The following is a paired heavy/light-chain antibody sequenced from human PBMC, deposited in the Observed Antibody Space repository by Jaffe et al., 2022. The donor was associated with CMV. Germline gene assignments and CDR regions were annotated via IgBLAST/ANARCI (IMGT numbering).Heavy chain of an antibody. Sequence: QVQLVESGGGVVQPGRSLRLSCAASGFTFSSHGMHWVRQAPGKGLEWVAVLSFDGSNRYYADSVKGRFTISRDNSKNTLFLQMNSLRAEDTAVYYCAKDGGSCHFECSDTFGMDVWGQGTTVTVSS. V-gene: IGHV3-30*18. CDR1: GFTFSSHG. CDR3: AKDGGSCHFECSDTFGMDV. J-gene: IGHJ6*02. CDR2: LSFDGSNR. D-gene: IGHD2-15*01.
Light chain of an antibody. Sequence: SSELTQDPAVSVALGQTVRITCQGDSLRRYYASWYQQKPGQAPILVIYGKNNRPSGIPDRFSGSTSGNTASLTITGAQAEDEADYYCKSRDSSGNPSYVFGTGTKVTVL. CDR2: GKN. CDR3: KSRDSSGNPSYV. V-gene: IGLV3-19*01. J-gene: IGLJ1*01. CDR1: SLRRYY.